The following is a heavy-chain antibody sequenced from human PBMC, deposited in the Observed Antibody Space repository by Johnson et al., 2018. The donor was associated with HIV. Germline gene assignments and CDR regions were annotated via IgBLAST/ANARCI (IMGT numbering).Heavy chain of an antibody. D-gene: IGHD6-13*01. J-gene: IGHJ3*02. CDR1: GFTVSSNY. V-gene: IGHV3-66*01. CDR3: TTDKDYSSSWCDAFDT. Sequence: VQLVESGGGLVQPGGSLRLSCAASGFTVSSNYMSWVRQAPGKGLEWVSVIYSGGSTYYADSVKGRFTISRDNSKNTLYLQMNSLTTEDTAVYYCTTDKDYSSSWCDAFDTCGQGTMVTVSS. CDR2: IYSGGST.